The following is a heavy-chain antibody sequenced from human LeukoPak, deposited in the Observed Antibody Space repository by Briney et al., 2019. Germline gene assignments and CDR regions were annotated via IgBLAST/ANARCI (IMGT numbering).Heavy chain of an antibody. J-gene: IGHJ1*01. CDR3: ASIYDSSGYLDPNEYFQH. Sequence: ASVKVSCKASGYTFTSYGISWVRQAPGQGLEWMGWISAYNGNTNYAQKFQGRVTITADKSTSTAYMELSSLRSEDTAVYYCASIYDSSGYLDPNEYFQHWGQGTLVTVSS. D-gene: IGHD3-22*01. V-gene: IGHV1-18*01. CDR1: GYTFTSYG. CDR2: ISAYNGNT.